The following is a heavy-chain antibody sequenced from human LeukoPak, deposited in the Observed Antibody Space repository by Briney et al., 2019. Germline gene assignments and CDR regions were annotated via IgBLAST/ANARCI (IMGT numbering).Heavy chain of an antibody. CDR3: ARRTGYNYYYMDV. D-gene: IGHD3/OR15-3a*01. CDR1: GYIFTQYG. V-gene: IGHV1-18*01. J-gene: IGHJ6*03. CDR2: ISTYTGDT. Sequence: ASVKVSCKASGYIFTQYGISWVRQAPGQGLDWMASISTYTGDTNNAQNFQGRVTMTTDTFTSTSYMELRGLRSDDTAVYYCARRTGYNYYYMDVWGQGTTVTVSS.